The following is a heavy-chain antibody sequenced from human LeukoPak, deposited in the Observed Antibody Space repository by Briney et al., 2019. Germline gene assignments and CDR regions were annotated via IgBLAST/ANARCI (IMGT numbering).Heavy chain of an antibody. Sequence: GGSLRLSCAASGFTVSSNYMSWVRQAPGKGLEWVSVIYSGGSTYYADSVKGRFTISRDNSKNTLYLQMNSLRAGDTAVYYCARVKGGSSWYTAYYMDVWGKGTTVTVSS. CDR2: IYSGGST. D-gene: IGHD6-13*01. J-gene: IGHJ6*03. CDR3: ARVKGGSSWYTAYYMDV. V-gene: IGHV3-53*01. CDR1: GFTVSSNY.